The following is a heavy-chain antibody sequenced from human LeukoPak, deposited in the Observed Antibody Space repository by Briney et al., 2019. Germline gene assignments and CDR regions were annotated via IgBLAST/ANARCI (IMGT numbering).Heavy chain of an antibody. CDR2: IYTSGST. Sequence: SETLSLTCTVSGGSIISNRHYWSWIRQPAGKGLEWIGHIYTSGSTNYNPSLKSRVTMSVDTSKNQFSLKLSSVTAADTAVYYCARYCSSTSCPRLYEIMGNWFDPWGQGTLVTVSS. CDR1: GGSIISNRHY. D-gene: IGHD2-2*01. J-gene: IGHJ5*02. V-gene: IGHV4-61*09. CDR3: ARYCSSTSCPRLYEIMGNWFDP.